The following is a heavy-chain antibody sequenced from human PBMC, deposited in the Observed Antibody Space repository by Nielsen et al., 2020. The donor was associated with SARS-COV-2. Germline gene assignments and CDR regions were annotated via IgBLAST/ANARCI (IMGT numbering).Heavy chain of an antibody. CDR2: IWYDGSKQ. Sequence: GESLKISCAASGFIFSSFGIHWVRQAPGKGLEWVALIWYDGSKQFYADSVKGRFTISRDNSKNTVYLQMNSLRAEDTAVYHCAKDVWSGAHQIGPDYWGQGTLVTVSS. CDR1: GFIFSSFG. CDR3: AKDVWSGAHQIGPDY. D-gene: IGHD3-3*01. V-gene: IGHV3-30*02. J-gene: IGHJ4*02.